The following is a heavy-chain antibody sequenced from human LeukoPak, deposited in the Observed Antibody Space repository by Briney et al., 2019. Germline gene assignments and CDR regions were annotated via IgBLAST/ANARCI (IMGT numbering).Heavy chain of an antibody. CDR1: GGTFSSYA. D-gene: IGHD6-6*01. Sequence: SVNVSFKASGGTFSSYAISWVRQAPGRGLEWMGGIIPIFGTANYAQKFQGRVTITADESTSTAYMELSSLRSEDTAVYYCARDRGSSSSRPAKPRYYGMDVWGQGTTVTVSS. V-gene: IGHV1-69*13. J-gene: IGHJ6*02. CDR2: IIPIFGTA. CDR3: ARDRGSSSSRPAKPRYYGMDV.